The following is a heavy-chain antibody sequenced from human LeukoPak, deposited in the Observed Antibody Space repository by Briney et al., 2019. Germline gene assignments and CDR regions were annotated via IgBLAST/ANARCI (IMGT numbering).Heavy chain of an antibody. CDR1: GFTFSYYE. Sequence: TGGSLSLSCAASGFTFSYYEMTWVRQAPGKGLEWLSYISNSGSTIYYADSVKGRFTSSRDNAKNSLYLQMNSLRAEDTAVYYCAREVSSTSRFDYWGQGTLVTVSS. CDR3: AREVSSTSRFDY. V-gene: IGHV3-48*03. CDR2: ISNSGSTI. J-gene: IGHJ4*02. D-gene: IGHD2-2*01.